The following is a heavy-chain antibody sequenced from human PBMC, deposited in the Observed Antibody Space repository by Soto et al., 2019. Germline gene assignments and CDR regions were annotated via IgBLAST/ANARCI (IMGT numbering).Heavy chain of an antibody. CDR1: GFSFSSYA. D-gene: IGHD5-18*01. V-gene: IGHV3-23*01. CDR2: ISGSGGST. Sequence: PGGSLRLSCVASGFSFSSYAMNWVRQAPGKGLEWVSAISGSGGSTYYADPVKGRFTISRDNSKNTLYLQVNSLRAEDTAVYYCVKGEGRSSSYGLFDYWGQGTLVTVSS. J-gene: IGHJ4*02. CDR3: VKGEGRSSSYGLFDY.